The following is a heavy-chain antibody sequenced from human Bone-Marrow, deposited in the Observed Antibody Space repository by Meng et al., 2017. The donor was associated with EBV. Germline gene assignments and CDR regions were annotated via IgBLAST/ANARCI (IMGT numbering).Heavy chain of an antibody. CDR3: AGSAAALSVRDWFDP. CDR2: LIPMSDAP. Sequence: QVQLVQSGAEVKKPGSSVKVSCXXSGGTFRSDAVSWVRQAPGQGLEWMGGLIPMSDAPHYAQKFQGRVTITADESTSTHYMHLSGLTSDDTAVYYCAGSAAALSVRDWFDPWGQGTLVTVSS. J-gene: IGHJ5*02. D-gene: IGHD6-25*01. CDR1: GGTFRSDA. V-gene: IGHV1-69*01.